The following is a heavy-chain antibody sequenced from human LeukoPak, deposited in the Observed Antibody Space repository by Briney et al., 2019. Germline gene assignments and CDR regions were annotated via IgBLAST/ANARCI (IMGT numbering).Heavy chain of an antibody. CDR3: VRDYC. CDR1: GFTFSSYT. V-gene: IGHV3-21*03. Sequence: GGSLRLSCAASGFTFSSYTMTWVRQAPGKGLQWVSSITASSSYIYYADSVKGRFTISRDNAKNSLYLQMNSLRAEDTALYYCVRDYCWGQGTLVTVSS. J-gene: IGHJ4*02. CDR2: ITASSSYI.